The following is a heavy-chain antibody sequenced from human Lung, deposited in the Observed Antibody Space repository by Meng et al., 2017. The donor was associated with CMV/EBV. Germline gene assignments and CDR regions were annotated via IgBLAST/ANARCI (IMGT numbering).Heavy chain of an antibody. CDR3: ARDQSLRVWFDL. J-gene: IGHJ5*02. CDR2: INPSGGAT. V-gene: IGHV1-46*01. Sequence: ASVKVSCKASGYPFTNYYLHWVRQAPGQGFEWMGLINPSGGATDYAQKFQGRVTMTTDTSASTVYMELRSLTSEDTALYYCARDQSLRVWFDLWGQGTLVTSPQ. CDR1: GYPFTNYY.